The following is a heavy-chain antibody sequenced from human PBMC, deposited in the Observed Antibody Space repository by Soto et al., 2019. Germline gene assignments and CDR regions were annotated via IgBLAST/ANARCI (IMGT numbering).Heavy chain of an antibody. CDR1: GFTFSSYA. Sequence: GGSLRLSCAASGFTFSSYAMSWVRQAPGKGLEWVSAISGSGGSTYYADSVKGRFTISRGNSKNTLYLQMNSLRAEDTAVYYCAWHYDFWSGYLNYWGQGTLVTVSS. J-gene: IGHJ4*02. D-gene: IGHD3-3*01. V-gene: IGHV3-23*01. CDR3: AWHYDFWSGYLNY. CDR2: ISGSGGST.